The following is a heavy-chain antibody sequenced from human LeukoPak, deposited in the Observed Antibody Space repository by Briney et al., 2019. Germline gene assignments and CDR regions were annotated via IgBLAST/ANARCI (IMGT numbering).Heavy chain of an antibody. D-gene: IGHD3-3*01. J-gene: IGHJ4*02. CDR1: GFSFSNYG. Sequence: TGGSLRLSCLASGFSFSNYGMLWVRQAPGKGLEGVAVFWFDGTNEDYADSVKGRFTISRDNSKNTLYLQMNSLRAEDTAVYYCAKETRVWSGIWNFDCWGQGTLVTVSS. CDR2: FWFDGTNE. V-gene: IGHV3-33*06. CDR3: AKETRVWSGIWNFDC.